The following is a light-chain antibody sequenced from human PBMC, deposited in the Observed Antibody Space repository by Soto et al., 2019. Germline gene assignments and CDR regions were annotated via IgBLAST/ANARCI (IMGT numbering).Light chain of an antibody. CDR2: GAS. Sequence: ETVLTQSPGTLSLSPGETATLSCRASQSVASNSLAWYQQKPGQAPRLLVYGASGRATDIPDRFSGRGSGTDFTLTISSLQPEDFATYYCQQYNSYPLTFGGGTKVEIK. CDR1: QSVASNS. CDR3: QQYNSYPLT. J-gene: IGKJ4*01. V-gene: IGKV3-20*01.